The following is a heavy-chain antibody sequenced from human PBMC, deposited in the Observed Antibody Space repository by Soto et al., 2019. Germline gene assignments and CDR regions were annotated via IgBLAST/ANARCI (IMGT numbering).Heavy chain of an antibody. CDR2: ISYDGSNK. CDR3: AKERHEICGVVITLGYFDY. J-gene: IGHJ4*02. Sequence: GGSLRLSCAASGFTFSSYGMHWVRQAPGKGLEWVAVISYDGSNKYYADSVKGRFTISRDNSKNTLYLQMNSLRAEDTAVYYCAKERHEICGVVITLGYFDYWGQGTLVTVSS. D-gene: IGHD3-3*01. V-gene: IGHV3-30*18. CDR1: GFTFSSYG.